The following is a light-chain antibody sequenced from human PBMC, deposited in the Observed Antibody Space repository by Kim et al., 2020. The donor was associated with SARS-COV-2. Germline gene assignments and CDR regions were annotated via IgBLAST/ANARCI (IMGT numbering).Light chain of an antibody. CDR1: SSDVDSYDR. V-gene: IGLV2-18*02. J-gene: IGLJ3*02. CDR2: EVN. Sequence: QAVTITCTGTSSDVDSYDRVSWYQKPPGTAPKLMIYEVNNRPSGVPDRFSGSKSGNTASLTISGLQAEDEADYYCASYTSSSTWVFGGGTQLTVL. CDR3: ASYTSSSTWV.